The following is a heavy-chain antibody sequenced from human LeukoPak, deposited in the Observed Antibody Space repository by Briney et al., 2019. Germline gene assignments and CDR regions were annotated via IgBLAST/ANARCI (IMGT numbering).Heavy chain of an antibody. CDR2: IYTSGST. V-gene: IGHV4-4*07. CDR3: ARPVGEGSGSSRSTFYFDY. J-gene: IGHJ4*02. D-gene: IGHD3-10*01. CDR1: GGSISSYY. Sequence: SETLSLTCTVSGGSISSYYWSWIRQPAGKGLEWIGRIYTSGSTNYNPSLKSRVTMSVDTSKNQFSLKLSSVTAADTAVYYCARPVGEGSGSSRSTFYFDYWGQGTLVTVSS.